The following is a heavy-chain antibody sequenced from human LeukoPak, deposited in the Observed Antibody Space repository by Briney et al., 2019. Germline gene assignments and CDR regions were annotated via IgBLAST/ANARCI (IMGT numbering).Heavy chain of an antibody. CDR1: GFTFSSYE. D-gene: IGHD6-25*01. CDR3: ARDLTKRPGDAFDI. J-gene: IGHJ3*02. V-gene: IGHV3-48*03. CDR2: ISSSGSTI. Sequence: GGSLRLSCAASGFTFSSYEMNWVSQAPGKGLEWVSYISSSGSTIYYADSVKGRFTISRDNAKNSLYLQMNSLRAEDTAVYYCARDLTKRPGDAFDIWGQGTMVTVSS.